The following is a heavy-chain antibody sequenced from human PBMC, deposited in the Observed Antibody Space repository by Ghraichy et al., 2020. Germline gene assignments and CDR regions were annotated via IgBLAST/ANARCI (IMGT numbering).Heavy chain of an antibody. V-gene: IGHV4-4*02. CDR1: GVSIISNSW. CDR2: IFHSGST. D-gene: IGHD2-2*01. Sequence: SETLSLTCAVSGVSIISNSWWSWVRQPPGKGLEWIGEIFHSGSTNYNPSLKSRITISLDKSKNQFSLKMTSVTAADTAVYYCAREIDQLRYFDSWGQGTLVTVAS. J-gene: IGHJ4*02. CDR3: AREIDQLRYFDS.